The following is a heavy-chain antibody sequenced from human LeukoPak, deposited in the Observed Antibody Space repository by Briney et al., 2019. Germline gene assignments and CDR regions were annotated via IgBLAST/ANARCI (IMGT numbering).Heavy chain of an antibody. CDR2: IFSSGSP. J-gene: IGHJ4*02. D-gene: IGHD2-2*01. CDR3: ARPHCSSTSCYRWLH. V-gene: IGHV4-39*01. CDR1: GGFISGSSYY. Sequence: SETLSLTCTVSGGFISGSSYYWGWIRQPPGKNLEWIGSIFSSGSPYYSPSLKSRVTISVDTSKNQFSLKLSSVTAADTAVYYCARPHCSSTSCYRWLHWGQGTLVTVSS.